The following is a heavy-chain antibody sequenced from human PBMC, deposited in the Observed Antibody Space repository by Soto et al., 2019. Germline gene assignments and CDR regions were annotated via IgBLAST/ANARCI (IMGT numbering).Heavy chain of an antibody. CDR3: AHRHIDRSGYYPGYFDY. Sequence: QITLKESGPTLVKPTQTLTLTCTFSGFSLSTSGVGVGWIRQPPGKALEWLALIYWDDDKRYSPSLKSRLTITKATSKNQVVLTMTNMDPVDTATYYCAHRHIDRSGYYPGYFDYWGQGTLVTVSS. CDR1: GFSLSTSGVG. J-gene: IGHJ4*02. D-gene: IGHD3-22*01. V-gene: IGHV2-5*02. CDR2: IYWDDDK.